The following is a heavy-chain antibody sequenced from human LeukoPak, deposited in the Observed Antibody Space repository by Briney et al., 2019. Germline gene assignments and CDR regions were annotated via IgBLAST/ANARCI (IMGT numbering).Heavy chain of an antibody. CDR1: GFTSTNFA. Sequence: SVKVSCKASGFTSTNFAVQWVRQARGQRLEWIGWIIVGSGATKCAQDFQERVTITRDLSASTLYMELRSLTSEDTAVYYCAADLSNPRMGASYLDSWGQGTLVTVSS. J-gene: IGHJ4*02. CDR3: AADLSNPRMGASYLDS. CDR2: IIVGSGAT. V-gene: IGHV1-58*01. D-gene: IGHD3-16*01.